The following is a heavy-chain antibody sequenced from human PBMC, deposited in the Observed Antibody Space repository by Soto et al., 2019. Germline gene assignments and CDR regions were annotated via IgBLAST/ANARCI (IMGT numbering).Heavy chain of an antibody. J-gene: IGHJ6*02. CDR1: GLTFSSYA. CDR3: AKGHCSGGSCYSHLDYYYSGMDV. CDR2: INGSGGST. Sequence: GGSLRLSCAASGLTFSSYAMSWVRQAPGKGLEWVSAINGSGGSTYYADSVKGRFTISRDNSKNTLYLQMNSLRAEDTAVYYCAKGHCSGGSCYSHLDYYYSGMDVWGQGTTVTVSS. D-gene: IGHD2-15*01. V-gene: IGHV3-23*01.